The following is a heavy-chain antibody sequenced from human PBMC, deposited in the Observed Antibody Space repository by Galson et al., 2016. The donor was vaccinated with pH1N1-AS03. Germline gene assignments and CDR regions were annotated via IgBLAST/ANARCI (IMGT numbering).Heavy chain of an antibody. J-gene: IGHJ6*03. V-gene: IGHV3-13*01. CDR2: IAAVGTT. CDR1: GFTVSTYD. Sequence: SLRLSCAASGFTVSTYDMHWVRQSAGGGLEWVSLIAAVGTTEYAGSVKGRFTIFRDNVKNSLYLQMNNLRAEDTALYYCAVWGYISNTHGLDVWGKGTTV. D-gene: IGHD5-18*01. CDR3: AVWGYISNTHGLDV.